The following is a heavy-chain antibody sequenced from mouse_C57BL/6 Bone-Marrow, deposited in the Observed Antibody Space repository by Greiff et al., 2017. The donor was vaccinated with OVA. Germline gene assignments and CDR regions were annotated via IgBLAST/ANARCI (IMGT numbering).Heavy chain of an antibody. D-gene: IGHD1-1*01. CDR2: SRNKANDYTT. Sequence: EVKVVESGGGLVQSGRSLRLSCATSGFTFSDFYMEWVRQAPGKGLEWIAASRNKANDYTTEYSASVKGRFIVSRDTSQSILYLQMNALRAEDTAIYYCARDLFIWGQGTLVTVSA. CDR1: GFTFSDFY. V-gene: IGHV7-1*01. CDR3: ARDLFI. J-gene: IGHJ3*01.